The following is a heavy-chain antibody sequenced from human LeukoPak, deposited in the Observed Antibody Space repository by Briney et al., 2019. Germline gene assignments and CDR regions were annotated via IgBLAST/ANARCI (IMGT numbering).Heavy chain of an antibody. CDR1: GYTFTSYD. CDR3: AGSHLTRNYYYMDV. V-gene: IGHV1-8*03. CDR2: MNPNSGNT. D-gene: IGHD4-23*01. Sequence: ASVKVSCKASGYTFTSYDINWVRQATGQGLEWMGWMNPNSGNTGYAQKFQGRVTITRNTSISTAYMELSSLRSEDTAVYYCAGSHLTRNYYYMDVWGKGTTVTVSS. J-gene: IGHJ6*03.